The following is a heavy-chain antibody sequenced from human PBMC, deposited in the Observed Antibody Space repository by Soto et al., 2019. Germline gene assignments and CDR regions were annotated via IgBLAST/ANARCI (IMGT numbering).Heavy chain of an antibody. V-gene: IGHV3-23*01. CDR3: AKDEGSGWYYFNY. CDR2: ISGTSGRT. D-gene: IGHD6-19*01. J-gene: IGHJ4*02. CDR1: GFTFSSYA. Sequence: EVQLLESGGGLVQPGGSLRLSCAASGFTFSSYAMNWVRQAPGKGLEWVSSISGTSGRTYYADSVEGRFTISRDNSKNTLYLQIDSLRAEYTAVYYCAKDEGSGWYYFNYWGQGTMVSVSS.